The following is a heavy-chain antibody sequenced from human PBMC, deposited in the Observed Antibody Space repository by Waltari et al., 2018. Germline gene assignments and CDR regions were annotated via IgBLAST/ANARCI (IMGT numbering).Heavy chain of an antibody. V-gene: IGHV7-4-1*02. J-gene: IGHJ4*02. CDR2: INPITGDP. CDR1: GYTLPHYA. CDR3: ARGGGGRPIDY. Sequence: QVQLVQSGSALKEPGASVKVSCEAFGYTLPHYAINWLRQAPVEGLEWMGWINPITGDPTYAQSFTGRFVLALDTSVRTTYLQISSLMTDDPAVYYCARGGGGRPIDYWGQGTLVTVSS. D-gene: IGHD2-15*01.